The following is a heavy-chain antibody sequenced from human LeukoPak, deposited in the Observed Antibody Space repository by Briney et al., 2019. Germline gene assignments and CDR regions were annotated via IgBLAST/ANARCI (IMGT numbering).Heavy chain of an antibody. V-gene: IGHV4-59*01. CDR1: GGSISSYY. CDR2: IYYSGST. Sequence: PSETLSLTCTVSGGSISSYYWSWIRQPPGKGLEWIGYIYYSGSTNYNPSHKSRVTISVDTSKNQFSLKLSSVTAADTAVYYCARAPPGNGMDVWGQGTTVTVSS. CDR3: ARAPPGNGMDV. J-gene: IGHJ6*02.